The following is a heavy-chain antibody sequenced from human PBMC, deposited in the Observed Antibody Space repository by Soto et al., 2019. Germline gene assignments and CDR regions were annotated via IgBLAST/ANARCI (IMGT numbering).Heavy chain of an antibody. CDR1: GF. J-gene: IGHJ4*02. Sequence: PGGSLRLSCAASGFMSWVRQAPGKGLEWVSAISDYGANTYYVDSVKGRFTISRDNAKNTLYLQMNSLRAEDTAVYYCAKGFSAPYYDFRGQGTLLTVSS. CDR3: AKGFSAPYYDF. V-gene: IGHV3-23*01. D-gene: IGHD3-22*01. CDR2: ISDYGANT.